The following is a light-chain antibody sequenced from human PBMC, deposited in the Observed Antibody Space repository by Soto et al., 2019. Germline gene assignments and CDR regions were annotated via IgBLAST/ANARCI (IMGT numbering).Light chain of an antibody. CDR3: QSADSSGYV. J-gene: IGLJ1*01. CDR1: ALPKQY. Sequence: SYELTQPPSVSVSPGQTARITCSGGALPKQYAYWYQQKPGQAPVLVIYKDSERPSGIPERFSGSSSGTTVTLTISGVQAEDEADYYCQSADSSGYVFGTGTKVTV. V-gene: IGLV3-25*03. CDR2: KDS.